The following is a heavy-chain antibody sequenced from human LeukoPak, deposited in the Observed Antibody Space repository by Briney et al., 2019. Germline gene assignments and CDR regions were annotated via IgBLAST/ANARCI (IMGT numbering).Heavy chain of an antibody. CDR3: AGRALDRWELPSYFDY. CDR1: GGSISSGSYY. J-gene: IGHJ4*02. D-gene: IGHD1-7*01. V-gene: IGHV4-39*01. CDR2: IYYRGST. Sequence: KPSETLSLACTVSGGSISSGSYYWGWIRQPPGKGLEWIGTIYYRGSTYYNPSLKSRVTISVDTSKNQFSLKLSSVTAADTAIYYCAGRALDRWELPSYFDYWGQGTLVTVSS.